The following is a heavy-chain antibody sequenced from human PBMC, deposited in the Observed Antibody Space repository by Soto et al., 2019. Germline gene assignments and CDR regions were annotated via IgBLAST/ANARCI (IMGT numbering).Heavy chain of an antibody. CDR3: AHSRLPINSLTGSYYFDY. Sequence: SGPTLGNPTQTLTLTWTFSGFSLSTSGGAVGWIRQPPGKALEWLALIYWDDDKRYSPSLKSRLTITKDTSKNQVVLTMTNMDPVDTATYYCAHSRLPINSLTGSYYFDYWGQGTLVTVSS. CDR2: IYWDDDK. J-gene: IGHJ4*02. V-gene: IGHV2-5*02. D-gene: IGHD3-9*01. CDR1: GFSLSTSGGA.